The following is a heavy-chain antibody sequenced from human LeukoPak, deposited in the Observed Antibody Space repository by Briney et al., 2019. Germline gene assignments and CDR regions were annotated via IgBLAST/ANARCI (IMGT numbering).Heavy chain of an antibody. V-gene: IGHV4-59*01. CDR1: GGSISSYY. D-gene: IGHD1-26*01. Sequence: SETLSLTCTVSGGSISSYYWSWIRQPPGKGLEWIGYIYYSGSTNYNPSLKSRVTISVDTSKNQFSLKLSSVTAADTAVYYCARASIVGATLDYWGQGTLVTVSS. CDR3: ARASIVGATLDY. J-gene: IGHJ4*02. CDR2: IYYSGST.